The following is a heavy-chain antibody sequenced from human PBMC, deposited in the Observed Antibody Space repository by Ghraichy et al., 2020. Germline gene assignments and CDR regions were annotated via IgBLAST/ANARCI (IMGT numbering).Heavy chain of an antibody. V-gene: IGHV4-39*01. CDR1: GGSISSSSYY. CDR2: IYYSGST. J-gene: IGHJ3*02. D-gene: IGHD1-26*01. CDR3: ARRVGGSYNSFHLHAFDI. Sequence: SETLSLTCTVSGGSISSSSYYWGWIRKPPGKGLEWIGSIYYSGSTYYNPSLKSRVTISVDTSKNQFSLKLSSVTAADTAVYYCARRVGGSYNSFHLHAFDIWGQGTMVTVSS.